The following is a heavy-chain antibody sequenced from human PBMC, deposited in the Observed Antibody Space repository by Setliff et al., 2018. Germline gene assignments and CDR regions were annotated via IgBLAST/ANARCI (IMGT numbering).Heavy chain of an antibody. CDR1: GASLNSGTYY. CDR2: IYYRGDT. CDR3: ARAVGGSYRYWGGEVFDY. J-gene: IGHJ4*02. V-gene: IGHV4-39*01. Sequence: SETLSLTCTVSGASLNSGTYYWGWIRQPPGKGLEWIGRIYYRGDTYYNPSLKGRLTISVDTAQNQFSLRLTSVTAADTAVYYCARAVGGSYRYWGGEVFDYWGQGTLVTVSS. D-gene: IGHD1-26*01.